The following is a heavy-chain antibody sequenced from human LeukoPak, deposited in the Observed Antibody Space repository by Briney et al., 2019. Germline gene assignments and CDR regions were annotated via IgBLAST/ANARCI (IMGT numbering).Heavy chain of an antibody. CDR1: GGSISSSSYY. Sequence: SETLSLTCTVSGGSISSSSYYWGWIRQPPGKGLEWIGSIYYSGSTYYNPSLKSRVTISVDTSKNQFSLKLSSVTAADTAVYYCASGMLPSGGYCTSTSCLPFDYWGQGTLVTVSS. CDR3: ASGMLPSGGYCTSTSCLPFDY. D-gene: IGHD2-2*03. CDR2: IYYSGST. J-gene: IGHJ4*02. V-gene: IGHV4-39*07.